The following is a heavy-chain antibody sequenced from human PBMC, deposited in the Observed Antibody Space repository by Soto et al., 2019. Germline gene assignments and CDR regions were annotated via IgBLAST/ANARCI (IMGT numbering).Heavy chain of an antibody. CDR2: ISSRSGGTT. D-gene: IGHD3-22*01. V-gene: IGHV3-23*01. CDR1: GFTFGSYA. CDR3: AKYYYDSSDSRGSFDI. Sequence: HPGGSLRLSCAASGFTFGSYAMTWVRQAPGKGLEWLSAISSRSGGTTFYADSVKGRFTTSRDNSKNTLYLQMNSLRAEDTAVYYCAKYYYDSSDSRGSFDIWGQGTMVTVSS. J-gene: IGHJ3*02.